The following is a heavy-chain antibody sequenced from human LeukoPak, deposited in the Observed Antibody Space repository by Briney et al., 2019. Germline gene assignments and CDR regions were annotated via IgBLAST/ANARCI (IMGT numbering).Heavy chain of an antibody. CDR2: ISPYNGNT. Sequence: ASVKVSCKASGYTFTRYGISWVRQAPGQGLEWMGWISPYNGNTKYLQKLQGRVTMTTDTSTSTAYMELRSLTSDDTAVYYCAREESIGSYQFLHDYWGQGTLVTVSS. J-gene: IGHJ4*02. D-gene: IGHD1-26*01. CDR1: GYTFTRYG. V-gene: IGHV1-18*01. CDR3: AREESIGSYQFLHDY.